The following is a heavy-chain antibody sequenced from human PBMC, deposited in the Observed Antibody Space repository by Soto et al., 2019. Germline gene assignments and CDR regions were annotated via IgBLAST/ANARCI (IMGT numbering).Heavy chain of an antibody. J-gene: IGHJ4*02. CDR1: GGTFSSYA. V-gene: IGHV1-69*12. CDR2: IIPIFGTA. CDR3: ARDLNRYSGSYGFDY. Sequence: QVQLVQSGAEVKKPGSSVKVSCKASGGTFSSYAISWVRQAPGQGLEWMGGIIPIFGTANYAQKFQGRVTITADESTSIAYMELSSLRSEDTSVYYCARDLNRYSGSYGFDYWGQGTLVTVSS. D-gene: IGHD1-26*01.